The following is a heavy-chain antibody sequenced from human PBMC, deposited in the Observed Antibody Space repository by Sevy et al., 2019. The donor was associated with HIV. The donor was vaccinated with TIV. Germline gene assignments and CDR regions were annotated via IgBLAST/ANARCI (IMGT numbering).Heavy chain of an antibody. D-gene: IGHD1-26*01. V-gene: IGHV3-48*01. J-gene: IGHJ3*02. Sequence: GGSLRLSCAASGFTFRIYTMSWVRQAPGKGLECVSYIVGSSVTIYYADSVKGRFTISRDNAKNSLYLQMNSLRAEDKAVYYCEREIVGGPFDIWGQRTMVTVSS. CDR1: GFTFRIYT. CDR2: IVGSSVTI. CDR3: EREIVGGPFDI.